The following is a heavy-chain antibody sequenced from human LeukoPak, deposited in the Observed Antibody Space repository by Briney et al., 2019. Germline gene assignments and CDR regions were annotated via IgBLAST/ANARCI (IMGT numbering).Heavy chain of an antibody. Sequence: SETLSLTCTVSGGSISSSSYYWGWIRQPPGKGLEWIGSIYYSGSTYYNPSLKSRVTISVDTSKNQFSLKLSSVTAADTAVYYCARHLLPWDYYGSSGFIPAFDPWGQGTLVTVSS. J-gene: IGHJ5*02. D-gene: IGHD3-22*01. CDR1: GGSISSSSYY. CDR2: IYYSGST. V-gene: IGHV4-39*01. CDR3: ARHLLPWDYYGSSGFIPAFDP.